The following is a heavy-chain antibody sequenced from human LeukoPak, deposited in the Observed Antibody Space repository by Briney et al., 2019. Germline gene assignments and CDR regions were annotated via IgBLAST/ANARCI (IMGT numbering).Heavy chain of an antibody. J-gene: IGHJ4*02. V-gene: IGHV3-33*01. CDR1: GFAFSSYG. CDR2: IWYDGSDK. Sequence: PGGSLRLFCAVSGFAFSSYGMHRVRQAPGKGLESVAIIWYDGSDKYYGVSVKGLFTISRDNSKNTLYLQMNSLRAEDTAVYYCTILAVASDFDYWGQGTQVTVSS. CDR3: TILAVASDFDY. D-gene: IGHD6-19*01.